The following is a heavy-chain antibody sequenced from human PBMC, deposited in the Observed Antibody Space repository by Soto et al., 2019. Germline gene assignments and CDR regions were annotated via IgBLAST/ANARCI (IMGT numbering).Heavy chain of an antibody. D-gene: IGHD4-17*01. V-gene: IGHV3-74*01. CDR1: GFTFSSYW. Sequence: GGSLRLSCAASGFTFSSYWMHWVRQAPGKGLVWVSRINSDGSSTSYADSVKGRLTISRDNAKNTLYLQMNSLRAEDTAVYYCARGRTVTTGADYGMDVWGQGTTVTVSS. J-gene: IGHJ6*02. CDR2: INSDGSST. CDR3: ARGRTVTTGADYGMDV.